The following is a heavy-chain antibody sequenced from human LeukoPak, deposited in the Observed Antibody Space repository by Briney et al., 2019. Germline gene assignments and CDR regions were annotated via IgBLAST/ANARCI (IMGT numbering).Heavy chain of an antibody. Sequence: PGGSLRLSCAASGFTFSSYWVHWVRQAPGKGLVWVSRINSDGSSTSYADSVKGRFTISRDNAKNTLYLQMNSLRAEDTAVYYCAREKTSGSYSASYFDYWGQGTLVTVSS. CDR2: INSDGSST. CDR3: AREKTSGSYSASYFDY. CDR1: GFTFSSYW. V-gene: IGHV3-74*01. D-gene: IGHD1-26*01. J-gene: IGHJ4*02.